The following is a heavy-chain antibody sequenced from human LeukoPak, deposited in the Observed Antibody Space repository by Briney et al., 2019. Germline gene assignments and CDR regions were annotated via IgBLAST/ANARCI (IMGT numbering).Heavy chain of an antibody. CDR3: ARLPDYGDYYYYYYMDV. Sequence: SETLSLTCTVYGGSFSGYCWSWIRQPPGKGLEWIGEINHSGSTNYNPSLKSRVSISVDTSKNQFSLKLSSVTAADTAVYYCARLPDYGDYYYYYYMDVWGKGTTVTASS. J-gene: IGHJ6*03. CDR2: INHSGST. D-gene: IGHD4-17*01. V-gene: IGHV4-34*01. CDR1: GGSFSGYC.